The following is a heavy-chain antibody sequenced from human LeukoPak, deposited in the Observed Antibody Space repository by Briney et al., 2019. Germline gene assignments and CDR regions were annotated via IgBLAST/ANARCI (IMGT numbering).Heavy chain of an antibody. Sequence: GGSLRLSCAASGFTFSSYAMHWVRQAPGKGLEWVAVISYDGSNKYYADSVKGRFTISRDNSKNTLYLQMNSLRAEDTAVYYCARDLFPYGGNSPFDYWGQGTLVTVSS. CDR3: ARDLFPYGGNSPFDY. D-gene: IGHD4-23*01. V-gene: IGHV3-30-3*01. CDR2: ISYDGSNK. CDR1: GFTFSSYA. J-gene: IGHJ4*02.